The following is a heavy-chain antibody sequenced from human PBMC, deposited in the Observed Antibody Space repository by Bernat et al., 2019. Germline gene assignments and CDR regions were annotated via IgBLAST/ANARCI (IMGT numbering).Heavy chain of an antibody. V-gene: IGHV3-48*01. D-gene: IGHD3-10*01. CDR1: GFTFSSYS. CDR3: ARPLGRGSYYNRF. Sequence: VESGGGLVQPGRSLRLSCTASGFTFSSYSMNWVRQAPGKGLEWVSYISSSSSTIYYADSVKGRFTISRDNAKNSLYLQMNSLRAEDTAVYYCARPLGRGSYYNRFWGQGTLVTVSS. CDR2: ISSSSSTI. J-gene: IGHJ4*02.